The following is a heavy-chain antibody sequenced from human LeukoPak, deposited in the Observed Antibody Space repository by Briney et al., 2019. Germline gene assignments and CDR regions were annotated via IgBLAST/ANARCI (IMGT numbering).Heavy chain of an antibody. CDR2: INPKSGDT. CDR1: GYTFTDYY. D-gene: IGHD1-26*01. J-gene: IGHJ3*02. V-gene: IGHV1-2*02. CDR3: ARDRVGSYWEGAFDI. Sequence: ASVKVSCKASGYTFTDYYLHWVRQAPGQGLEWMGWINPKSGDTNYAQKFQGRVTMTRDRSITTAYMELSRLKSDDTAVYYCARDRVGSYWEGAFDIWGQGTMVTVSS.